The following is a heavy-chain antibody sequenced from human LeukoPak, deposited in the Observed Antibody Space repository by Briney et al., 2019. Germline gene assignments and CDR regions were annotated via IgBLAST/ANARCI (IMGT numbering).Heavy chain of an antibody. CDR2: IYYSGST. V-gene: IGHV4-39*01. Sequence: PSETLSLTCTVSGGSISSSSYSWGWIRQPPGKGLEWIGSIYYSGSTYYNPSLKSRVTISVDTSKSQFSLKLSSVTAADTAVYYCARQMTAMATAFDYWGQGTLVTVSS. CDR1: GGSISSSSYS. D-gene: IGHD5-18*01. CDR3: ARQMTAMATAFDY. J-gene: IGHJ4*02.